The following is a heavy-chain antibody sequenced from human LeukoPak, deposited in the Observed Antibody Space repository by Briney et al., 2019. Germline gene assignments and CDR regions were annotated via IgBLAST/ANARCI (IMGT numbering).Heavy chain of an antibody. V-gene: IGHV4-59*01. Sequence: SETLSLTCTVSGGSISSYYWSWIRQPPGKGLEWIGYIYYTGSANYNPSLKSRVTMSVDTSMNQFSLKLSSVTAADTAVYYCARVPYTWGQGTLVTVSS. CDR1: GGSISSYY. CDR2: IYYTGSA. J-gene: IGHJ5*02. CDR3: ARVPYT. D-gene: IGHD1-14*01.